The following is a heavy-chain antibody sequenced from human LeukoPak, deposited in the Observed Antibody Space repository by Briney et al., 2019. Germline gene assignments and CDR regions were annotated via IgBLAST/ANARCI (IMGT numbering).Heavy chain of an antibody. CDR1: EFSVGSNY. D-gene: IGHD3-16*01. J-gene: IGHJ3*02. Sequence: GGSLRLSCAASEFSVGSNYMTWVRQAPGKGLEWVSLIYSGGSTYYADSMKGRFTISRDNAKKSLYLQMNSLRAEDTAAYYCARAEWFGVVTGAFDIWGQGTMVTVSS. V-gene: IGHV3-66*01. CDR3: ARAEWFGVVTGAFDI. CDR2: IYSGGST.